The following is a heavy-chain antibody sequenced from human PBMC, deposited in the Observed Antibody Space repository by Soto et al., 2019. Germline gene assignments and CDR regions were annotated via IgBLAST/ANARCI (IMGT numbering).Heavy chain of an antibody. CDR3: ARDLPGIQLWSNWFDP. Sequence: RASVKVSCKASGGTFSSYAISWVRQAPGQGLEWMGGIIPIFGTANYAQKFQGRVTITADKSTSTAYMELSSLRSEDTAVYYCARDLPGIQLWSNWFDPWGQGTLVTVSS. D-gene: IGHD5-18*01. CDR2: IIPIFGTA. CDR1: GGTFSSYA. V-gene: IGHV1-69*06. J-gene: IGHJ5*02.